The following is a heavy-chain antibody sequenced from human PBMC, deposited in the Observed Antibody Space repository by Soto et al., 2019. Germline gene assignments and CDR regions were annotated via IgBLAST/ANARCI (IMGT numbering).Heavy chain of an antibody. J-gene: IGHJ6*02. Sequence: GGSLRLSCAASGFTFSSYAMHWVRQAPGKGLEWVAVISYDGSNKYYADSVKGRFTISRDNSKNTLYLQMNSLRAEDTAVYYCATGSSGRHYYYGMDVWGQVTTVTVSS. V-gene: IGHV3-30-3*01. CDR1: GFTFSSYA. CDR2: ISYDGSNK. CDR3: ATGSSGRHYYYGMDV. D-gene: IGHD6-19*01.